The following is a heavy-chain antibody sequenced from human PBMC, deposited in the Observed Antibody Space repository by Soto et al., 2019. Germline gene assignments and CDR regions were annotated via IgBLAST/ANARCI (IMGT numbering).Heavy chain of an antibody. CDR2: IYSGGST. V-gene: IGHV3-66*01. D-gene: IGHD3-3*01. J-gene: IGHJ5*02. CDR3: ARSKDEGGYDFWSGYHNWFDP. Sequence: EVQLVESGGGLVQPGGSLRLSCAASGFTVSSNYMRWVRQAPGKGLEWVSVIYSGGSTYYADSVKGRFTISRDNSKNTLYLQMNSLRAEDTAVYYCARSKDEGGYDFWSGYHNWFDPWGQGTLVTVSS. CDR1: GFTVSSNY.